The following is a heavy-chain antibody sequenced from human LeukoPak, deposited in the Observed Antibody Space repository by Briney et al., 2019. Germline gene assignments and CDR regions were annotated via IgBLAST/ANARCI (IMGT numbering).Heavy chain of an antibody. CDR1: GITLSNYG. V-gene: IGHV3-23*01. CDR3: AKRGAVIRVILVGFHKEAYYFDS. D-gene: IGHD3-22*01. Sequence: GGSLRLSCAVSGITLSNYGMSWVRQAPGKGLEWVAGISDRGSRTNYADSVKGRFTISTDHPKNTLYLQMNSLRAEDTAVYFCAKRGAVIRVILVGFHKEAYYFDSWGQGALVTVSS. CDR2: ISDRGSRT. J-gene: IGHJ4*02.